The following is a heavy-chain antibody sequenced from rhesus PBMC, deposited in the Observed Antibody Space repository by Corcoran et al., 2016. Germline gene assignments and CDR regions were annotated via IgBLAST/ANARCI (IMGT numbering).Heavy chain of an antibody. CDR2: IYGSGSST. CDR1: GGSISSSY. CDR3: ARGRYNSGSYNDAFDV. J-gene: IGHJ3*01. D-gene: IGHD1-44*02. Sequence: QLQLQESGPGLVKPSETLSVTCAVSGGSISSSYWSWIRQAPGKGLEWIGYIYGSGSSTNYTHSRTSRVTRSVDTSKNQLSLKLSSVTTADTAVYYGARGRYNSGSYNDAFDVWGQGLRVTVSS. V-gene: IGHV4-169*01.